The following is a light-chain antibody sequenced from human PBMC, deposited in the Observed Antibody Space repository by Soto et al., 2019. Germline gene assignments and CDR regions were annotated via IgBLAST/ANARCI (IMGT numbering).Light chain of an antibody. CDR2: DAS. CDR1: QSVRSS. Sequence: EILLTQSPATLSLSPGERATLSCRASQSVRSSLAWYQQKPGQAPRLLIYDASTRATGIPGRFSGSGSGTDFTLTISNREPEDVAVYYCQQRSSWPWTFGQGAKVEIK. V-gene: IGKV3-11*01. CDR3: QQRSSWPWT. J-gene: IGKJ1*01.